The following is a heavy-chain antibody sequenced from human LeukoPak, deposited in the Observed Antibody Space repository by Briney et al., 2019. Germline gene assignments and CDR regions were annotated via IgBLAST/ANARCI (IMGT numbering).Heavy chain of an antibody. CDR2: MNSNSGNA. D-gene: IGHD6-13*01. CDR1: GYTFINHD. Sequence: ASVKVSCKGYGYTFINHDIDWVRQAAGQGLEWMGWMNSNSGNAGYAQKFQGRVTMTRDTSTSTVYMELSSLRSEDTAVYYCARTGLQQLVHPFDYWGQGTLVTVSS. V-gene: IGHV1-8*02. CDR3: ARTGLQQLVHPFDY. J-gene: IGHJ4*02.